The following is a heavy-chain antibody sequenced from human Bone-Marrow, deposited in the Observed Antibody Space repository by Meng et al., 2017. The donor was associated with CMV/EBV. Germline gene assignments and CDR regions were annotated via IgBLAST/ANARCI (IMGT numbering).Heavy chain of an antibody. Sequence: KVSCKGSGYSFTSYWIGWVHQMPGKGLEWMGIIYPGDSDTRYSPSFQGQVTISADKSISTAYLQWSSLKASDTAMYYCARQAVFGVVIMAPDYWGQGTRVTVSS. CDR1: GYSFTSYW. D-gene: IGHD3-3*01. CDR2: IYPGDSDT. V-gene: IGHV5-51*07. J-gene: IGHJ4*02. CDR3: ARQAVFGVVIMAPDY.